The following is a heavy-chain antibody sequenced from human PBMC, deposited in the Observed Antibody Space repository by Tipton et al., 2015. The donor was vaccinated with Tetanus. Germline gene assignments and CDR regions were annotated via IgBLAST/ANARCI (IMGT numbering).Heavy chain of an antibody. CDR3: ARTSGYLYSNH. CDR2: IHYSGTT. V-gene: IGHV4-61*08. D-gene: IGHD3-3*01. J-gene: IGHJ1*01. CDR1: GASVSSGGYY. Sequence: TLSLTCTVPGASVSSGGYYWSWIRQPPGKGLEWIGYIHYSGTTNYNPSVKSRVTISVDTSKSQFSLNLSSVTAADAAVYYCARTSGYLYSNHWGQGTLVTVSS.